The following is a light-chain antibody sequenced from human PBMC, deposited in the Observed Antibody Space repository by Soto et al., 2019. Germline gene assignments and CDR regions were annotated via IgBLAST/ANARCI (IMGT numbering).Light chain of an antibody. V-gene: IGKV3-11*01. Sequence: EIVLTQSPDTLSLSPGERATLSCRASQTISTYLAWYQQKPGQAPRLIVYDASKRAPGIPARFSGSGSGTDFTLTISSLEPEDFAVYYCQQRSNWPPWTFGQGTKVDIK. CDR2: DAS. J-gene: IGKJ1*01. CDR1: QTISTY. CDR3: QQRSNWPPWT.